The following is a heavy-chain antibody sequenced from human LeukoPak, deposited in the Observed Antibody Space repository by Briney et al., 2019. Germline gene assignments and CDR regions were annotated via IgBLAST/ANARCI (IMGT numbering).Heavy chain of an antibody. V-gene: IGHV1-8*02. D-gene: IGHD1-7*01. J-gene: IGHJ4*02. CDR3: ARDFRITGTTILGY. CDR1: GYTFTSYY. Sequence: ASVKVSCKASGYTFTSYYMHWVRQATGQGLEWMGWMNPNSGNTGYAQKFQGRVTMTRNTSISTAYMELSSLRSEDTAVYYCARDFRITGTTILGYWGQGTLVTVSS. CDR2: MNPNSGNT.